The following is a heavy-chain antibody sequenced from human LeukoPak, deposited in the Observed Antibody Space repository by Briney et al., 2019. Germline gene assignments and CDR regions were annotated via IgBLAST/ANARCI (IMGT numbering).Heavy chain of an antibody. CDR2: INPNSGGT. CDR3: ALCESDFTYYYDSSGYFFQPPIY. D-gene: IGHD3-22*01. CDR1: GYTFTSYY. J-gene: IGHJ4*02. Sequence: GASVKVSCKASGYTFTSYYMHWVRQAPGQGLEWMGIINPNSGGTNYAQKFQGRVTMTRDTSISTAYMELSRLRSDDTAVYYCALCESDFTYYYDSSGYFFQPPIYWGQGTLVTVSS. V-gene: IGHV1-2*02.